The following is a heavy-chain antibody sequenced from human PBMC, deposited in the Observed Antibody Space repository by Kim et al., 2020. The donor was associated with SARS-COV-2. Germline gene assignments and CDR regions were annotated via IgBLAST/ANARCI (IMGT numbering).Heavy chain of an antibody. CDR1: GFRSSNYY. CDR2: ISNDGGVT. Sequence: GGSLRLSCVASGFRSSNYYVNWVRQRPGKGLEWVSRISNDGGVTHYADSVRGRFTMSRDSAENTVYLQMNRLSAEDTAVYFCARGIFRDGFDVWGQGTTVSVSS. V-gene: IGHV3-74*01. J-gene: IGHJ6*02. CDR3: ARGIFRDGFDV. D-gene: IGHD2-15*01.